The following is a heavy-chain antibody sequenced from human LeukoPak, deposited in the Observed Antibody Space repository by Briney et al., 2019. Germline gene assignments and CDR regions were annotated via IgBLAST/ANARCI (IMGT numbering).Heavy chain of an antibody. J-gene: IGHJ4*02. V-gene: IGHV1-18*04. CDR2: ISAYNGNT. CDR1: GYTFTSYY. CDR3: ARGSSYTSSWHEDY. Sequence: ASVKVSCKASGYTFTSYYMHWVRQAPGQGLEWMGWISAYNGNTNYAQKLQGRVTMTTDTSTSTAYLELTSLTSDDTAVYFCARGSSYTSSWHEDYWGQGTQVTVSS. D-gene: IGHD3-16*02.